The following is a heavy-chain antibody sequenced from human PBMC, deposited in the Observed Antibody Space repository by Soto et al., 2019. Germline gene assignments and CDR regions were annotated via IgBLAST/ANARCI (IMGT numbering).Heavy chain of an antibody. V-gene: IGHV1-18*01. CDR2: INTGDGNT. D-gene: IGHD3-10*01. CDR1: GYTFTSYG. CDR3: ARLYGSGSYSTWYFDY. Sequence: GAPVKVSCKTSGYTFTSYGISWVRQAPGQGLEWMGWINTGDGNTQSAQKFLGRVTITMDTSAMTAYMELTSLTSEDTAVYYCARLYGSGSYSTWYFDYWGQGTLVTVSS. J-gene: IGHJ4*02.